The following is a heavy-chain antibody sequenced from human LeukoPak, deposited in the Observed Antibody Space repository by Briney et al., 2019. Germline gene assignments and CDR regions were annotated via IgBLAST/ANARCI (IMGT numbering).Heavy chain of an antibody. CDR1: GYSISSGYY. D-gene: IGHD6-6*01. V-gene: IGHV4-38-2*01. Sequence: KTSETLSLTCAVSGYSISSGYYWGWIQQPPGKGLEWIGSIYHSGSTYYNPSLKSRVTISVDTSKNQFSLKLSSVTAADTAVYYCARLSSIEGFDYWGQGTLVTVSS. CDR3: ARLSSIEGFDY. J-gene: IGHJ4*02. CDR2: IYHSGST.